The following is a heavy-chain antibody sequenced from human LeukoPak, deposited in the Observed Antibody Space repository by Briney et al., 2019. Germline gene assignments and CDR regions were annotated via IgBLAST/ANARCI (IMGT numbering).Heavy chain of an antibody. J-gene: IGHJ3*02. D-gene: IGHD5-18*01. CDR1: GFTFSSYG. V-gene: IGHV3-30*18. CDR3: AKPVVDTAIGDAFDI. CDR2: ISYDGSNK. Sequence: GGSLRLSCAASGFTFSSYGMHWVRQAPGKGLGWVAVISYDGSNKYYADSVKGRFTISRDNSKNTLYLQMNSRRAEDTAVYYCAKPVVDTAIGDAFDIWGQGTMVTVSS.